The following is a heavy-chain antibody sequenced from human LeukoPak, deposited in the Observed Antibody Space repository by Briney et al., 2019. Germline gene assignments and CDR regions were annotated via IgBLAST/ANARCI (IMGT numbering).Heavy chain of an antibody. CDR1: GGSISSYY. J-gene: IGHJ4*02. V-gene: IGHV4-59*08. Sequence: PSETLSLTCTVSGGSISSYYWSWIRQPPGKGLEWIGYIYYSGSTNYNPSLKSRVTISVDTSKNQFSLKLSSVTAADTAVYYCASEGVAYCGGDCYLRYWGQGTLVTVSS. CDR2: IYYSGST. D-gene: IGHD2-21*02. CDR3: ASEGVAYCGGDCYLRY.